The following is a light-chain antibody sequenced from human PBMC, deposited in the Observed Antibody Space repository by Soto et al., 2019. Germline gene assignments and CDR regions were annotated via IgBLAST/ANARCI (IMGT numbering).Light chain of an antibody. J-gene: IGKJ2*01. CDR1: QSVSSY. CDR2: DAS. Sequence: EIVLTQSPATLYLSTGERATLSCRASQSVSSYLAWYQQKPGQAPRLLIYDASNRATGIPAKFSGSGSGTEFTLTISSLEPEDFAVYYCQQRSNWPTLYTFGQGTKLEIK. V-gene: IGKV3-11*01. CDR3: QQRSNWPTLYT.